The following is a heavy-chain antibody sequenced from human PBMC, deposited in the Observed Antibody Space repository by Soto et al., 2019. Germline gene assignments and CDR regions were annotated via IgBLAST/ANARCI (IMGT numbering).Heavy chain of an antibody. CDR3: ARDFDGTTAAFDF. V-gene: IGHV1-46*01. Sequence: QVQLVQSGAEVKKPGASVKLSCKASGYSFTNHYMHWVRQAPGQGLEWMGIINPRSGSASYAQKFPDTVTMTRDTSTSTVYMELRSLRAEDTAVYYCARDFDGTTAAFDFWGQGTMVTVSS. J-gene: IGHJ3*01. CDR2: INPRSGSA. D-gene: IGHD1-7*01. CDR1: GYSFTNHY.